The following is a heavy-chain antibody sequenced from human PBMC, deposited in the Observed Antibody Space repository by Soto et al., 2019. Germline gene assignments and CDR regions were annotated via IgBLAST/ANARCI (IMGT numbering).Heavy chain of an antibody. D-gene: IGHD3-22*01. CDR2: IYPGDSDT. CDR1: GYSFGHFW. V-gene: IGHV5-51*01. J-gene: IGHJ4*02. CDR3: VRQGYGAASSGYYLFGFDS. Sequence: GESLKISCKGSGYSFGHFWIGWVRQMPGKGLEWMGIIYPGDSDTKYSPSFQGQVTISADKSIRTAYLQWSSLNSSDTAMYYCVRQGYGAASSGYYLFGFDSWGQGTLVTVSS.